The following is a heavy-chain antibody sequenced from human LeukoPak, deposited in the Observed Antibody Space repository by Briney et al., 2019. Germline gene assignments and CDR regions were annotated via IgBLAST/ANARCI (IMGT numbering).Heavy chain of an antibody. D-gene: IGHD3-22*01. Sequence: GGSLRLSCAASGFTFSSYAMSWVRQAPGKGLEWVSAISGSGGSTYYADSVKCRFTISRDNSKNTLYLQMNSLRAEDTAIYYCAKSEGDSSGYYDAFDIWGQGTMVTVSS. CDR1: GFTFSSYA. J-gene: IGHJ3*02. CDR3: AKSEGDSSGYYDAFDI. CDR2: ISGSGGST. V-gene: IGHV3-23*01.